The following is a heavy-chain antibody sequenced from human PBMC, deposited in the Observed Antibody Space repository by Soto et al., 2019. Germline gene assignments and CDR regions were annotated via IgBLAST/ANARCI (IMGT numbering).Heavy chain of an antibody. CDR3: ARDFAMGSGWYPGVYYYYGMDV. J-gene: IGHJ6*02. CDR2: ISYDGSNK. V-gene: IGHV3-30-3*01. CDR1: GGPFSSYA. D-gene: IGHD6-19*01. Sequence: GGSLRLSCTASGGPFSSYAMHWVRQAPGKGLEWVAVISYDGSNKYYADSVKGRFTISRDNSKNTLYLQMNSLRAEDTAVYYCARDFAMGSGWYPGVYYYYGMDVWGQGTTVTVSS.